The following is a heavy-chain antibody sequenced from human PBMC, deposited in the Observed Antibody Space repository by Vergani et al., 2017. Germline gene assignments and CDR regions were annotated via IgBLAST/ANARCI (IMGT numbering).Heavy chain of an antibody. CDR2: IYLGGTT. Sequence: QVHLQEAGPGLVKPAETLSLTCTVSGDSMNNYYWNWIRQTPGKGLEWIGYIYLGGTTTCNPSLESRVSLSADTSKNQFSLQLTSVTAADTAVYYCARGPSVVQGHYIYYYSYFMDVWGKGTTVTVSS. J-gene: IGHJ6*03. CDR3: ARGPSVVQGHYIYYYSYFMDV. CDR1: GDSMNNYY. D-gene: IGHD2-15*01. V-gene: IGHV4-59*01.